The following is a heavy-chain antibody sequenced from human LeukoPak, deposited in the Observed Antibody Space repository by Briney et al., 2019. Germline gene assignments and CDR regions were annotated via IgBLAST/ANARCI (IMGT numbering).Heavy chain of an antibody. CDR3: AKRLSSKPSDDAFDN. V-gene: IGHV3-33*06. D-gene: IGHD3-16*02. CDR1: GFTLPLSG. J-gene: IGHJ3*02. Sequence: PGGSLRLPGAVLGFTLPLSGLHWVGQAPGKGLEWVALTWYDGNNKYYPDSVKGRFTISRDNSKNTLYLQMNSLGVEDTAVYYCAKRLSSKPSDDAFDNWGQGTMVTVSS. CDR2: TWYDGNNK.